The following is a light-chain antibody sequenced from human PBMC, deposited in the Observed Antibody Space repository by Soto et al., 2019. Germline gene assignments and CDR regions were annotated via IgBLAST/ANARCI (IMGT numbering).Light chain of an antibody. J-gene: IGLJ1*01. CDR1: SNDIGAYNY. CDR2: EVS. Sequence: QSALTQPASVSGSPGQSITISCTGTSNDIGAYNYVSWYQQHPGKAPKLMIYEVSNRPSGVSNRFSGSKSGNTASLSIAGLQAEDEADYHCSSHTSSSTIYVFGNGTKVTVL. CDR3: SSHTSSSTIYV. V-gene: IGLV2-14*01.